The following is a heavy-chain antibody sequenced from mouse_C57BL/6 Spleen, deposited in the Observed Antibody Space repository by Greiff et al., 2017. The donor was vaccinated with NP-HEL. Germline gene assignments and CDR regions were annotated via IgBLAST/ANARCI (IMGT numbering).Heavy chain of an antibody. CDR1: GFSLTSYG. J-gene: IGHJ4*01. Sequence: VHLVESGPGLVQPSQSLSITCTVSGFSLTSYGVHWVRQSPGKGLEWLGVIWSGGSTDYNAAFISRLSISKDNSNSQVFFKMNSLQADDTAIYYCARWDGYDDYYAMDYWGQGTSVTVSS. CDR3: ARWDGYDDYYAMDY. CDR2: IWSGGST. D-gene: IGHD2-2*01. V-gene: IGHV2-2*01.